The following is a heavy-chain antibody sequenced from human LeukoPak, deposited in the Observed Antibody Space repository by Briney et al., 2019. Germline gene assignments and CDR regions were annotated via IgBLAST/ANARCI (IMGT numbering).Heavy chain of an antibody. J-gene: IGHJ3*02. CDR2: IYHSGGT. V-gene: IGHV4-38-2*01. CDR1: GYSISNGYY. Sequence: SETLSLTCAVSGYSISNGYYWGWIRQPPGKGLEWIGSIYHSGGTAYNPTLESRVTISLDTSKNQFSLKLSSVTAADTAVYYCARVLGGAFDIWGQGTMVTVSS. D-gene: IGHD3-16*01. CDR3: ARVLGGAFDI.